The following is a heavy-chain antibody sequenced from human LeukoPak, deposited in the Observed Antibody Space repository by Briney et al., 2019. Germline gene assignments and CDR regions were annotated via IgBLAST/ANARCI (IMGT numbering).Heavy chain of an antibody. CDR3: AVSPVDYGSGSYLYYFDY. D-gene: IGHD3-10*01. V-gene: IGHV1-69*13. J-gene: IGHJ4*02. Sequence: PLASVKVSCKASGYTFTGYYMHWVRQAPGQGLEWMGGIIPIFGTANYAQKFQGRVTITADESTSTAYMELSSLRSEDTAVYYCAVSPVDYGSGSYLYYFDYWGQGTLVTVSS. CDR1: GYTFTGYY. CDR2: IIPIFGTA.